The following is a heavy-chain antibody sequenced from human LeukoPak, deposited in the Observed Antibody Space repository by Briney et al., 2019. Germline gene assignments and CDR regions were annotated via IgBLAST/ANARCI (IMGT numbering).Heavy chain of an antibody. CDR2: ISGSGGST. J-gene: IGHJ4*02. CDR1: GFTFSSYA. V-gene: IGHV3-23*01. Sequence: TGGSLRLSCAASGFTFSSYAMSWVRQAPGKGLEWVSAISGSGGSTYYADSVKGRFTISRDNSKNTLYLQMNSLRAEDTAVYYCAKAPSPVLRFLEWLNGIDYWGQGTLVTVFS. CDR3: AKAPSPVLRFLEWLNGIDY. D-gene: IGHD3-3*01.